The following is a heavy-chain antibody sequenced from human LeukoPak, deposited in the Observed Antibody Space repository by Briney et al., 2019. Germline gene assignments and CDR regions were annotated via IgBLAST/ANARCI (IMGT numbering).Heavy chain of an antibody. Sequence: GGSLRLSCAASGFTFSNYAMSWVRQAPGKGLEWVSTISNSGDATYYADSVKGRFTISRDNSKNTLYLQMNSLRVEDTATYYCAKDGRSGAPFDRWGQGTVLTVSS. CDR1: GFTFSNYA. V-gene: IGHV3-23*01. J-gene: IGHJ4*02. D-gene: IGHD3-3*01. CDR2: ISNSGDAT. CDR3: AKDGRSGAPFDR.